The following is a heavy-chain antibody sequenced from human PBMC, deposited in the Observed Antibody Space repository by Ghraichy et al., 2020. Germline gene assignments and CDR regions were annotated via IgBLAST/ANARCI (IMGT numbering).Heavy chain of an antibody. CDR1: GFIFSPYG. V-gene: IGHV3-21*06. CDR3: ARAVGTRLDY. CDR2: ISSTSSHI. D-gene: IGHD4-23*01. J-gene: IGHJ4*02. Sequence: GGSLRLSCAASGFIFSPYGMNWVRQSPGKVLEWVSYISSTSSHIYYGDSVQGRFTISRDDAKNSLYLQMNSLRADDTAVYYCARAVGTRLDYWGQGALVTVSS.